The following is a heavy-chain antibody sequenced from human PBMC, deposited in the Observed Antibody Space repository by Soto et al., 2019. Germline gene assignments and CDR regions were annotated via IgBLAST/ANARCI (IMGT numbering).Heavy chain of an antibody. J-gene: IGHJ6*02. V-gene: IGHV1-24*01. CDR1: VYTLTELS. D-gene: IGHD4-4*01. Sequence: ASVKVSCKVSVYTLTELSMHWVRQAPGKGLEWMGGFDPEDGETIYAQKFQGRVTMTEDTSTDTAYMELSSLRSEDTAVYYCATGGLQLYQYYYYYGMDVWGQGTTVTVSS. CDR3: ATGGLQLYQYYYYYGMDV. CDR2: FDPEDGET.